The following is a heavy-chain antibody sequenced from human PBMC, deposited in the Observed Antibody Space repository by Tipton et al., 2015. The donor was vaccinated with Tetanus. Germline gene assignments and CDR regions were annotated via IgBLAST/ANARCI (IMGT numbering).Heavy chain of an antibody. Sequence: TLSLTCTVSGGSISSDAHYWSWIRQAPGKGREWLGYISHSGTTNYNPSLMSRVTLSLDTARGQFSLKLTSVTAADAAVYFCARDRRDFAYDSRGFYSPLYYFDNWGQGVRVTVSS. CDR2: ISHSGTT. D-gene: IGHD3-22*01. CDR1: GGSISSDAHY. V-gene: IGHV4-30-4*01. J-gene: IGHJ4*02. CDR3: ARDRRDFAYDSRGFYSPLYYFDN.